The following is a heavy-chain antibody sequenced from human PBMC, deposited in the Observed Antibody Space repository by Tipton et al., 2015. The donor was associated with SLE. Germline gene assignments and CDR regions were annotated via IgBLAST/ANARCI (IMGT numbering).Heavy chain of an antibody. V-gene: IGHV1-46*02. Sequence: QSGLEVKKPGASVKVSCKTSGYTFTGYTFNTYYIHWVRQAPGQGLEWLGILNPGSGTTTFAQRFEGRVTMTSDTSTSTVYMELSSLTSEDTAVYYCARGSRYFDYWGQGTLVTVSS. J-gene: IGHJ4*02. D-gene: IGHD2-15*01. CDR2: LNPGSGTT. CDR3: ARGSRYFDY. CDR1: GYTFTGYTFNTYY.